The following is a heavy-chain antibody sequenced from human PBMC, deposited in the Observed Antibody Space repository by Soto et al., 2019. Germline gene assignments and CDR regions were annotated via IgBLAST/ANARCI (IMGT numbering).Heavy chain of an antibody. CDR2: ISYDGSNK. J-gene: IGHJ4*02. V-gene: IGHV3-30*18. Sequence: PGGSLRLSCAASGFTFFSYGMHRVRQAPGKGLEWVAVISYDGSNKYYGDSVKGRFTISRDNSKNTLYLQMNSLRADDTAVYYCAKDRAGDIYVAARSGLDYWGQGTLVTVSS. D-gene: IGHD3-3*01. CDR3: AKDRAGDIYVAARSGLDY. CDR1: GFTFFSYG.